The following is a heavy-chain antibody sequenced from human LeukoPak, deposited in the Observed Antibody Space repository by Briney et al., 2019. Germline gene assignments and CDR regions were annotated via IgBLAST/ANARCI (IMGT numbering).Heavy chain of an antibody. CDR2: FDPEDGET. CDR1: GYTLTELS. J-gene: IGHJ5*02. CDR3: ASLRYGYSSGWYGNWFDP. V-gene: IGHV1-24*01. D-gene: IGHD6-19*01. Sequence: ASVKVSCKVSGYTLTELSMHWVRQAPGKGLEWMGGFDPEDGETIYAQKFQGRVTMTEDTSTDTAYMELSSLRSEDTAVYYCASLRYGYSSGWYGNWFDPWGQGTLVTVSS.